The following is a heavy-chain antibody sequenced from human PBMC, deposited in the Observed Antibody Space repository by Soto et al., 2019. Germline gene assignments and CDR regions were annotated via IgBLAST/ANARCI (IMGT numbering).Heavy chain of an antibody. CDR3: ARAPISYYCSSTSCYDWFDP. V-gene: IGHV5-51*03. D-gene: IGHD2-2*01. CDR1: GYSFTSYW. Sequence: EVQLVQSGAEVKKPGESLKISCKGSGYSFTSYWIGWVRQMPGKGLEWMGIIYPGDSDTRYSPSFQGQVTISADKSISTAYLQWSSLKASDTAMYYCARAPISYYCSSTSCYDWFDPWGQGTLVTVSS. CDR2: IYPGDSDT. J-gene: IGHJ5*02.